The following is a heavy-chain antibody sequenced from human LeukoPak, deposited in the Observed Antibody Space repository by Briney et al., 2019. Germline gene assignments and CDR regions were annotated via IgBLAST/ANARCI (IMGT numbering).Heavy chain of an antibody. V-gene: IGHV1-69*13. Sequence: SVKVSCKVSGYTLTELPMHWVRQAPGQGLEWMGGIIPIFSTANYAQKFQGRVTITADESTSTAYMELSSLRSEDTAVYYCARDSSGNFDYWGQGTLVTVSS. J-gene: IGHJ4*02. D-gene: IGHD1-26*01. CDR3: ARDSSGNFDY. CDR1: GYTLTELP. CDR2: IIPIFSTA.